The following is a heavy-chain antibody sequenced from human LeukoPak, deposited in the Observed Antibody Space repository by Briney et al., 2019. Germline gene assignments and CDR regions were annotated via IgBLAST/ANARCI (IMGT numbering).Heavy chain of an antibody. CDR3: ARDRGGITGYYDFWEGAFDI. Sequence: GGSPRLSCAASGFTFSSYAMSWVRQAPGKGLEWVSAISGSGGSTYYADSVKGRFAISRDNSKNTLYLQMNSLRAEDTAVYYCARDRGGITGYYDFWEGAFDIWGQGTMVTVSS. D-gene: IGHD3-3*01. CDR2: ISGSGGST. CDR1: GFTFSSYA. V-gene: IGHV3-23*01. J-gene: IGHJ3*02.